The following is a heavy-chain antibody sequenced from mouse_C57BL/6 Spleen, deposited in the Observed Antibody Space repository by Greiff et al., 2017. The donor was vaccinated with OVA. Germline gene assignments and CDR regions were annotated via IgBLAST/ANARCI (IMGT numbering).Heavy chain of an antibody. CDR1: GYAFTNYL. V-gene: IGHV1-54*01. CDR2: INPGSGGT. Sequence: VQLQESGAELVRPGTSVTVSCKASGYAFTNYLIEWVKQRPGQGLEWIGVINPGSGGTNYNEKFKGKATLTADKSSSTAYMQLSSLTSEDSAVYVCARSGDYGSSYGYFDVWGTGTTVTVSS. J-gene: IGHJ1*03. CDR3: ARSGDYGSSYGYFDV. D-gene: IGHD1-1*01.